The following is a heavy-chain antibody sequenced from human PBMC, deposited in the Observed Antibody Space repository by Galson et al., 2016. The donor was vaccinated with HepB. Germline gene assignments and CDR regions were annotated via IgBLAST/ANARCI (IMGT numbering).Heavy chain of an antibody. CDR2: VSSASSAI. CDR3: ARGAVGATILGNWFDP. J-gene: IGHJ5*02. V-gene: IGHV3-48*02. CDR1: GFTFSSYS. Sequence: SLRLSCAASGFTFSSYSMNWVRQAPGKGREWVSYVSSASSAIFYADSVKGRFTISRDNAKNSLYLQMNSLRDEDSAVYFCARGAVGATILGNWFDPWGQGTLVTVSS. D-gene: IGHD1-26*01.